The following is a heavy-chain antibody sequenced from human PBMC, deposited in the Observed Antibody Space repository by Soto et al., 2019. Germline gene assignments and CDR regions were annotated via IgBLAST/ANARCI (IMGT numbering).Heavy chain of an antibody. CDR1: GGSISRISYY. CDR2: IYYSGST. CDR3: ARLVVAANWAYYYMDV. V-gene: IGHV4-39*01. Sequence: SETLSLTCTVSGGSISRISYYWGWIRQPPGKGLEWIGSIYYSGSTYYNPSLKSRVTISVDTSKNQFSLKLSSVTAADTAVYFCARLVVAANWAYYYMDVWGKGTTVTVSS. J-gene: IGHJ6*03. D-gene: IGHD2-15*01.